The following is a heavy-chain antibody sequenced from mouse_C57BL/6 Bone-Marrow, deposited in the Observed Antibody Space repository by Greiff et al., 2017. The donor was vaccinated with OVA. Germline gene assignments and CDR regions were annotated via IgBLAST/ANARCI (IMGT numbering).Heavy chain of an antibody. CDR1: GYTFTSYG. CDR3: ARRGIYYGNYRCWYFDV. CDR2: IYPRSGNT. D-gene: IGHD2-1*01. J-gene: IGHJ1*03. V-gene: IGHV1-81*01. Sequence: QVQLQQSGAELARPGASVKLSCKASGYTFTSYGISWVKQRTGQGLEWIGEIYPRSGNTYYNEKFKGKATLTADKSSSTAYMELRSLTSEDSAVYFCARRGIYYGNYRCWYFDVWGTGTTVTVSS.